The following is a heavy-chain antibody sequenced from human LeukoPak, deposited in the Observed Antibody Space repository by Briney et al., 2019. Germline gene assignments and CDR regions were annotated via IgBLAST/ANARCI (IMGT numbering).Heavy chain of an antibody. J-gene: IGHJ6*03. D-gene: IGHD3-3*01. V-gene: IGHV3-23*01. Sequence: GGSLRLSCAASGFTFSSYAMSWVRQAPGKGLEWVSAISGSGGSTYYADSVKGRFTISRDNSKNTLYLQMNSLRAEDTAVYYCARKKDFWSGILGDYYYYMDVWGKGTTVTVSS. CDR3: ARKKDFWSGILGDYYYYMDV. CDR1: GFTFSSYA. CDR2: ISGSGGST.